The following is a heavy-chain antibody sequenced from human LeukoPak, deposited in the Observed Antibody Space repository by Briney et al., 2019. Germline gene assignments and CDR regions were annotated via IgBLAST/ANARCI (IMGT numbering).Heavy chain of an antibody. CDR2: IRSSSSVI. J-gene: IGHJ4*02. V-gene: IGHV3-48*04. CDR3: ASVRGIYGSGTYRDY. Sequence: GGSPRLSCAASGFTFSRYDMNWVRQAPGKGLEWVSYIRSSSSVIYYADSVRGRFTISRDNANNSLSLQMNSLRAEDTAVYYCASVRGIYGSGTYRDYWGQGTLVTVSS. D-gene: IGHD3-10*01. CDR1: GFTFSRYD.